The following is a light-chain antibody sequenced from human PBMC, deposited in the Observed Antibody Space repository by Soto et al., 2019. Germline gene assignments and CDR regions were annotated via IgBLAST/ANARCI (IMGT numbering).Light chain of an antibody. J-gene: IGKJ1*01. CDR2: GAS. CDR3: QQYGSSPET. V-gene: IGKV3-20*01. Sequence: EIVLTQSPATLSLSPGERATLSCRASQSVSRYLAWYQQKPGQAPRLLIYGASSRATGIPDRFSGSGSGTDFTLTIRRLEPEDFAVYYCQQYGSSPETFGQGTKVDIK. CDR1: QSVSRY.